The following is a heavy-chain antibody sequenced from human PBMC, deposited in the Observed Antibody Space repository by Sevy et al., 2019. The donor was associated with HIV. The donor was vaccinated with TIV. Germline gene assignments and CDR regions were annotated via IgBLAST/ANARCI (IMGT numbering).Heavy chain of an antibody. CDR1: GGSISNINW. V-gene: IGHV4-4*02. D-gene: IGHD1-26*01. Sequence: SETLSLTCAVSGGSISNINWWSWVRQPPGKGLEWIGDIFHSGSTNYNPSLKSRVTISVDRSKNQFSLKLSSVTAADTAVYYCASRGGIVGAADAFDIWGQGTMVTVS. CDR3: ASRGGIVGAADAFDI. CDR2: IFHSGST. J-gene: IGHJ3*02.